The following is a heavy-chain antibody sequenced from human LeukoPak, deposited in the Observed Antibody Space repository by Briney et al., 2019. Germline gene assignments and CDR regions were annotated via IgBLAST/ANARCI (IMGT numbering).Heavy chain of an antibody. V-gene: IGHV1-2*02. CDR2: INPNSGGT. Sequence: ASVKVSCKASGYTFTGYYMHWVRQAPGQGLEWMGWINPNSGGTNYAQKFQGRVTMTRDTSISTAYMELSRLRSDDTAVYYCARDIGRFSFWFDPWGQGTLVTVSS. CDR3: ARDIGRFSFWFDP. D-gene: IGHD3-3*01. J-gene: IGHJ5*02. CDR1: GYTFTGYY.